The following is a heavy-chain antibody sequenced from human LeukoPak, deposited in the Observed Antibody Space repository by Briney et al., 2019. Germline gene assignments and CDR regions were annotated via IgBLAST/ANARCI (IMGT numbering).Heavy chain of an antibody. Sequence: SETLSLTCTVSGGSISSHYWSWIRQPPGKGLEWIGYIYYSGSTNYNPSLKSRVTISVDTSKNQFSLKLSSVTAADTAVYYCARYPLGYCSSTSCYSFDYWGQGTLVTVSS. V-gene: IGHV4-59*11. CDR1: GGSISSHY. J-gene: IGHJ4*02. CDR3: ARYPLGYCSSTSCYSFDY. CDR2: IYYSGST. D-gene: IGHD2-2*01.